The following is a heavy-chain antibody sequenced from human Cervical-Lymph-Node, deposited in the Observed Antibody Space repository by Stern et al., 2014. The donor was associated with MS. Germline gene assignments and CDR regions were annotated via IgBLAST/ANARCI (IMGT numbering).Heavy chain of an antibody. D-gene: IGHD1-1*01. CDR1: GGSISGYY. CDR3: ARDSTAWSPSFDY. Sequence: QLQLHESGPGLVKPSETLSLTCAVSGGSISGYYWNWIRQSPGKGLEWIGSVYYSGKTNYNPSLNGRVTISLDTSKSQFSLRLSSVTAGDTAVYYCARDSTAWSPSFDYWGQGTLVTVSS. J-gene: IGHJ4*02. V-gene: IGHV4-59*01. CDR2: VYYSGKT.